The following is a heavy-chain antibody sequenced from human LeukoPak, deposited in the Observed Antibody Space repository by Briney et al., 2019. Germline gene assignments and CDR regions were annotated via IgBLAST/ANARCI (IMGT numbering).Heavy chain of an antibody. CDR1: GFTFSSYS. CDR3: ARDLVPPAGY. J-gene: IGHJ4*02. CDR2: ISYDGSNK. Sequence: HPGGSLRLSCAASGFTFSSYSMNWVRQAPGKGLEWVAVISYDGSNKYYADSVKGRFTISRDNSKNTLYLQMNSLRAEDTAVYYCARDLVPPAGYWGQGTLVTVSS. V-gene: IGHV3-30*03.